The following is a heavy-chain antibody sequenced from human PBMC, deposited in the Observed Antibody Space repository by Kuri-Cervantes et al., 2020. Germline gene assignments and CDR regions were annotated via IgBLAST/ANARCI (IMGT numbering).Heavy chain of an antibody. Sequence: GGSLRLSCAASGSTFDDYAMHWVRQAPGKGLEWVSGISWNSGSIGYADSVKGRFTISRDNAKNSLYLQMNSLRAEDTALYYCAKVLGPDYGMDVWGQGTTVTVSS. CDR1: GSTFDDYA. CDR2: ISWNSGSI. CDR3: AKVLGPDYGMDV. V-gene: IGHV3-9*01. J-gene: IGHJ6*02.